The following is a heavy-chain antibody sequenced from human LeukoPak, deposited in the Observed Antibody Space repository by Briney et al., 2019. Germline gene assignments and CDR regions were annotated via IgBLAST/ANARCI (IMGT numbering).Heavy chain of an antibody. CDR1: GYTFTGYY. Sequence: ASVKVPCKASGYTFTGYYMHWVRQAPGQGLEWMGWINPNSGGTNYAQKFQGRVTMTRDTSISTAYMELSRLRSDDTAVYYCARVGTVTTFWFDPWGQGTLVTVSS. CDR2: INPNSGGT. CDR3: ARVGTVTTFWFDP. D-gene: IGHD4-17*01. V-gene: IGHV1-2*02. J-gene: IGHJ5*02.